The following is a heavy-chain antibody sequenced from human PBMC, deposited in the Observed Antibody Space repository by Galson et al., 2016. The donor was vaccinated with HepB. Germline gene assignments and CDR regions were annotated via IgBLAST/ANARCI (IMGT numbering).Heavy chain of an antibody. V-gene: IGHV3-23*01. CDR1: GFTFSTYA. J-gene: IGHJ1*01. CDR3: AKQFISEG. Sequence: SLRLSCAASGFTFSTYAMNWVRQAPGKGPEWVSSISETGSITSYADSVRGRFTISRDNSRNTLYLQMNGLRAEDTAVYYCAKQFISEGWGQGTLVTVSS. CDR2: ISETGSIT. D-gene: IGHD2/OR15-2a*01.